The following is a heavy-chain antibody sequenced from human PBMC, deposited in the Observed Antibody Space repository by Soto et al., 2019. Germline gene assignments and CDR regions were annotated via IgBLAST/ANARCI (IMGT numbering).Heavy chain of an antibody. Sequence: ASVKVSCKASGGTFSSYAISWVRQAPGQGLEWMGGIIPIFGTANYAQKFQGRVTITADESTSTAYMELSSLRSEDTAVYYCARVFPSTYYYDSSGYSAPTYYYYGMDVWGQGTTVTVSS. D-gene: IGHD3-22*01. CDR3: ARVFPSTYYYDSSGYSAPTYYYYGMDV. CDR2: IIPIFGTA. CDR1: GGTFSSYA. V-gene: IGHV1-69*13. J-gene: IGHJ6*02.